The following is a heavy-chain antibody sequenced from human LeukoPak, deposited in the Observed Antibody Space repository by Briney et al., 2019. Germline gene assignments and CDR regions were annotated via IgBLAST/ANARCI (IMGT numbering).Heavy chain of an antibody. CDR2: ISYDGSNK. CDR1: GFPFSSYG. CDR3: HIVVVTATIRVSDY. J-gene: IGHJ4*02. D-gene: IGHD2-21*02. Sequence: GRSLRLSCVASGFPFSSYGMHWVRQAPGKGLEWVAVISYDGSNKYYADSVKGRFTISRDNSKNTLYLQMNSLRAEDTAVYYCHIVVVTATIRVSDYWGQGTLVTVSS. V-gene: IGHV3-30*19.